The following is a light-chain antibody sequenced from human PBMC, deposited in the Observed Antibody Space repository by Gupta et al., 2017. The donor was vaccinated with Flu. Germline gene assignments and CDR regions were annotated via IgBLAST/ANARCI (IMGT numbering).Light chain of an antibody. CDR1: QSITSSS. CDR2: DDS. CDR3: QKYGTSPPLT. Sequence: RATLSCRASQSITSSSVAWYQQKPGQAPRLLIYDDSSRATGIPDRFTGSGSGTDFTLSISRLEPEDFAVYFCQKYGTSPPLTFGGGTKVEIK. V-gene: IGKV3-20*01. J-gene: IGKJ4*01.